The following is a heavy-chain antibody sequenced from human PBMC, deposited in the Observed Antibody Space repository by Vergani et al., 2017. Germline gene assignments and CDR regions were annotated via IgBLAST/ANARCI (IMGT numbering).Heavy chain of an antibody. D-gene: IGHD3-16*02. CDR3: ARDQLYDYVWGSYRYTLCDY. V-gene: IGHV1-18*01. J-gene: IGHJ4*02. Sequence: QVQLVQSGAEVKKPGASVKVSCKASGYTFTSYGISWVRQAPGQGLEWMGWISAYNGNTNYAQKLQGRVTMTTDTSTITAYMELRSLRSDDTAVYYCARDQLYDYVWGSYRYTLCDYWGQGTLVTVSS. CDR1: GYTFTSYG. CDR2: ISAYNGNT.